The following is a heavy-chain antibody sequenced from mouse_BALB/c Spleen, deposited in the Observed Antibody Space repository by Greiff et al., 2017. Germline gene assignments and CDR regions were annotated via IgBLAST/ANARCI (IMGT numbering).Heavy chain of an antibody. CDR1: GFTFSSYG. CDR2: INSNGGST. Sequence: DVMLVESGGGLVQPGGSLKLSCAASGFTFSSYGMSWVRQTPDKRLELVATINSNGGSTYYPDSVKGRFTISRDNAKNTLYLQMSSLKSEDTAMYYCAREHYYGSWFAYWGQGTLVTVSA. J-gene: IGHJ3*01. V-gene: IGHV5-6-3*01. D-gene: IGHD1-2*01. CDR3: AREHYYGSWFAY.